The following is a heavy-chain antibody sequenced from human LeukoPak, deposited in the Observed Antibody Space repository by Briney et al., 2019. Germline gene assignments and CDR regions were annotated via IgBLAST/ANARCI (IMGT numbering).Heavy chain of an antibody. CDR2: IYYSGST. D-gene: IGHD2-2*01. V-gene: IGHV4-31*03. CDR1: GGSISSGGYY. CDR3: ARNYCSSTSCYYGMDV. Sequence: SETLSLTCTVSGGSISSGGYYWSWIRQHPGTGLEWIGYIYYSGSTYYNPSLKSRVTISVDTSKNQFSLKLSSVTAADTAVYYCARNYCSSTSCYYGMDVWGQGTTVTVSS. J-gene: IGHJ6*02.